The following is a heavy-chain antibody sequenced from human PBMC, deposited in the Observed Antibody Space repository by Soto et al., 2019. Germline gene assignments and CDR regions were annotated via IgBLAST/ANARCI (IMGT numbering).Heavy chain of an antibody. Sequence: EVPLVESGGGLVKPGGSRRLSCAASGFIFTSAFMSWVRQTPGKGLEWVARIKSKAAGGTIDYAAPVKDRFTISRDDFQNPVSLQMDSLQAEDTGLYYCTTGDYWGQGILVTVSS. J-gene: IGHJ4*02. CDR3: TTGDY. CDR2: IKSKAAGGTI. V-gene: IGHV3-15*01. CDR1: GFIFTSAF.